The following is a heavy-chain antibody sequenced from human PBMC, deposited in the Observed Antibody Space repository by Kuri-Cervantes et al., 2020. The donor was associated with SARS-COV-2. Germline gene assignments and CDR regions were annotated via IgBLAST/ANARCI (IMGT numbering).Heavy chain of an antibody. Sequence: ASVKVSCKASGYTFTGYYMRWVRQAPGQGLEWMGWINPNSGGTNYAQKFQGRVTMTRDTSISTAYMELSRLRSDDTAVYYCARDFWPSGGYFDYWGQGTLVTVSS. D-gene: IGHD3-10*01. V-gene: IGHV1-2*02. CDR2: INPNSGGT. CDR1: GYTFTGYY. J-gene: IGHJ4*02. CDR3: ARDFWPSGGYFDY.